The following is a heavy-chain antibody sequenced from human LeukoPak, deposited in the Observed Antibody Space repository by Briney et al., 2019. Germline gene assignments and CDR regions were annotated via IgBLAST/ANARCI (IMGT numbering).Heavy chain of an antibody. CDR2: IIPIFGTA. V-gene: IGHV1-69*13. CDR1: GGTFSSYA. D-gene: IGHD5-18*01. CDR3: ARDRQLWLAVYYFDY. J-gene: IGHJ4*02. Sequence: GASVKVSCKASGGTFSSYAISWVRQAPGQGLEWMGGIIPIFGTANYAQKFQGRVTITADESTSTAYMELSSLRSEDTAVYYCARDRQLWLAVYYFDYWGQGTLVTVSS.